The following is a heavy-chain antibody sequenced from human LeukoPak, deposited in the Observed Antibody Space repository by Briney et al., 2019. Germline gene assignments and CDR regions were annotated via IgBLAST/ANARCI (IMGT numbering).Heavy chain of an antibody. CDR2: SRNRAKSYTT. CDR3: IRVAYTSDWHFDY. CDR1: GLTFSEQD. D-gene: IGHD6-19*01. V-gene: IGHV3-72*01. Sequence: LRLSCAASGLTFSEQDMGGVREGPGKRLERVGRSRNRAKSYTTDYAASVRGRFTISRDDSQNSLYLQMRSLKTEDTAVYHCIRVAYTSDWHFDYWGQGTLVTVSS. J-gene: IGHJ4*02.